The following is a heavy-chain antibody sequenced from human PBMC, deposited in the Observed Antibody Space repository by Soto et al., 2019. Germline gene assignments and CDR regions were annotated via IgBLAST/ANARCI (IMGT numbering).Heavy chain of an antibody. CDR2: ISGSGGST. V-gene: IGHV3-23*01. D-gene: IGHD6-6*01. CDR1: GFTFSSYA. Sequence: GGSLRLSCXAXGFTFSSYAMGWVRQAPGRGLEWVSAISGSGGSTSYAESVKGRFTISRENSKNTLYLQMNSLRAEDTAVYFCAKDLVLYSSSSPHYFDYWGQGTLVTVSS. J-gene: IGHJ4*02. CDR3: AKDLVLYSSSSPHYFDY.